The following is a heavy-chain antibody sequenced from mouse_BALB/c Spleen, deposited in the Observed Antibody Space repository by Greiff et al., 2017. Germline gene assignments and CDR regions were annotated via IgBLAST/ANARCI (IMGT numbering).Heavy chain of an antibody. CDR2: ISSGGSYT. CDR3: ARQVRGTRAMDY. CDR1: GFTFGSYG. Sequence: EVQGVESGGDLVKPGGSLKLSCAASGFTFGSYGMSWVRQPPDKRLEWVATISSGGSYTYYPDSVKGRFTISRDNAKNTLYLQMSSLKSEDTAMYYCARQVRGTRAMDYWGQGTSVTVSS. V-gene: IGHV5-6*01. J-gene: IGHJ4*01. D-gene: IGHD2-14*01.